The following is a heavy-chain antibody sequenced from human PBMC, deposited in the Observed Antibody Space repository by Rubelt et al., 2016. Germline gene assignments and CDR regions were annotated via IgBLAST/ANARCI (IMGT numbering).Heavy chain of an antibody. V-gene: IGHV1-18*01. D-gene: IGHD4-17*01. J-gene: IGHJ4*02. CDR3: ARDPYGDRHHDY. CDR2: ISAYNGNT. Sequence: QVQLVQSGAEVKKPGASVKVSCKASGYTFTSYGISWVRQAPGQGLEWMGWISAYNGNTKYSQKFKGRVPITRDASASTAYMELRSLRSDDTAVYYCARDPYGDRHHDYWGQGTLVTVSS. CDR1: GYTFTSYG.